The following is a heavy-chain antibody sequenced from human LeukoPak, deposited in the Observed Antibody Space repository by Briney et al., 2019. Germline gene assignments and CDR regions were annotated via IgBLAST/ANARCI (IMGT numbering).Heavy chain of an antibody. CDR3: AKDVSTGWSFDS. CDR1: GFTYNNYG. V-gene: IGHV3-30*02. CDR2: ISYDGSDK. Sequence: HPGGSLRLSCAASGFTYNNYGMHWVRQAPGKGLEWVTFISYDGSDKSYADSVKGRFIISRDNSKKTLYLQMNSLPADDTAVYYCAKDVSTGWSFDSWGQGTLVTVSS. D-gene: IGHD6-19*01. J-gene: IGHJ4*02.